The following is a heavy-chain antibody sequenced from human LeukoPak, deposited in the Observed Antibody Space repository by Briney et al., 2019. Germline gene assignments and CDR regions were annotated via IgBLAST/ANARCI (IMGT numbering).Heavy chain of an antibody. CDR3: ARDVGEYCSSINCHASDY. CDR2: INPGSGAT. CDR1: GYTFTGYY. Sequence: GASVKVSCKASGYTFTGYYMHWVRQAPGQGLEWMGWINPGSGATNCAQRFHGRVTMTRDTSISPVYMELSRLRSDDTAVYYCARDVGEYCSSINCHASDYWGQGTLVTVSS. D-gene: IGHD2-2*01. J-gene: IGHJ4*02. V-gene: IGHV1-2*02.